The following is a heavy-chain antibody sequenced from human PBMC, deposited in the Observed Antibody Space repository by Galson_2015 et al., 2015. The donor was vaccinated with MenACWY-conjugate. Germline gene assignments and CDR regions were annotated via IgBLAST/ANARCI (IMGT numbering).Heavy chain of an antibody. V-gene: IGHV4-59*01. CDR3: ARVPVVYRDYVHYGMDV. J-gene: IGHJ6*02. D-gene: IGHD4-17*01. CDR1: GGSISPYY. Sequence: ATLYLTCIVSGGSISPYYWSWLRQPPGTGLEWIGSIYYSGSTNYNPSLKSRVTISVYTSKNQFSLKLTSVTAADTAVYYCARVPVVYRDYVHYGMDVWGQGTTVTVSS. CDR2: IYYSGST.